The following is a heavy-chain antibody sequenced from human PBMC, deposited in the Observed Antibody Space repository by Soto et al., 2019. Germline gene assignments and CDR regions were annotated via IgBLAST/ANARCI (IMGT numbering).Heavy chain of an antibody. Sequence: VGSLGLSCADSGFTFSNAWMSWVRQAPGKGLEWVGRIKSKTDGGTTDYAAPVKGRFTISRDDSKNTLYLKMNSLKTEDTAVYYCTTTYCSGDYYFDYWGQGTLGTVSS. V-gene: IGHV3-15*01. J-gene: IGHJ4*02. CDR2: IKSKTDGGTT. CDR1: GFTFSNAW. CDR3: TTTYCSGDYYFDY. D-gene: IGHD2-21*01.